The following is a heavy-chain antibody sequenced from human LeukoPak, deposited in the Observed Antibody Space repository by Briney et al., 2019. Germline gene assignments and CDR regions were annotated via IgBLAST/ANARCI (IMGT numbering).Heavy chain of an antibody. CDR3: ASKSRTTAI. J-gene: IGHJ3*02. D-gene: IGHD4-11*01. CDR2: IYYSGST. Sequence: SETLSLICTVSGGSISSYYWSWIRQPPGKGLEWIGYIYYSGSTNYKSSLKGRVTISVDTSKNQFSLKLSSVTAADTAVYYCASKSRTTAIWGQGTMVTVSS. V-gene: IGHV4-59*12. CDR1: GGSISSYY.